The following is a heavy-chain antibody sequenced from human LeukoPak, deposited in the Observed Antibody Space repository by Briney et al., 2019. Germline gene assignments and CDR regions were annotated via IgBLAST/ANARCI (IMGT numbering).Heavy chain of an antibody. CDR3: ANNWNYGEN. Sequence: GGSLRLSCAASGFTFSSYAMSWVRQAPGKGLEWVSAISGSGGSTYYADSVKGRLTISRDNSRNTVYLQMNSLRAEDTAVYYCANNWNYGENWGQGTLVTVSS. CDR1: GFTFSSYA. J-gene: IGHJ4*02. V-gene: IGHV3-23*01. D-gene: IGHD1-7*01. CDR2: ISGSGGST.